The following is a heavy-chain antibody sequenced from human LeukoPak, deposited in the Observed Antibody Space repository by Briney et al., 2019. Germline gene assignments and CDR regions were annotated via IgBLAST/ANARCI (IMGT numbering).Heavy chain of an antibody. CDR3: ASSLVSHDY. CDR1: GGSFSGYY. Sequence: KPSETLSLTCAVYGGSFSGYYLSWIRQPPGKGLEWIGEINHSGSTNYNPSLKSRVTISVDTSKNQFSLKLSSVTAADTAVYYCASSLVSHDYWGQGTLVTVSS. V-gene: IGHV4-34*01. D-gene: IGHD2-2*01. J-gene: IGHJ4*02. CDR2: INHSGST.